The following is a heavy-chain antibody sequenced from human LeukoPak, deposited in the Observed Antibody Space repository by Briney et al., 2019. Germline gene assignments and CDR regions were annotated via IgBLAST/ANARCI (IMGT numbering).Heavy chain of an antibody. V-gene: IGHV3-74*01. Sequence: GGSLRLSCAASGFDFSSNWMHWVRHAPGQGLVWVSRIKGDGISTNYADSVKGRFTISRDIAKNTLYLQMNSLRAVDTGVYYCAKDHYWSIDYWGRGTLVTVSS. J-gene: IGHJ4*02. D-gene: IGHD3-3*01. CDR2: IKGDGIST. CDR1: GFDFSSNW. CDR3: AKDHYWSIDY.